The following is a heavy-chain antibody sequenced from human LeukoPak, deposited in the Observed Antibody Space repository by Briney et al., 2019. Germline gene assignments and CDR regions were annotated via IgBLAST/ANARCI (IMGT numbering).Heavy chain of an antibody. CDR1: GYTFIGYY. D-gene: IGHD3-22*01. Sequence: SVKVSCKASGYTFIGYYMHGVRQPPGQGLEGMGWINPNRGRTNYAHKFQGRVTMTSDTSISTAYMEPTRLTSHGPAGYFFARGTYYDGSAYYGVRLFDYWGQGTLVTVSS. V-gene: IGHV1-2*02. J-gene: IGHJ4*02. CDR3: ARGTYYDGSAYYGVRLFDY. CDR2: INPNRGRT.